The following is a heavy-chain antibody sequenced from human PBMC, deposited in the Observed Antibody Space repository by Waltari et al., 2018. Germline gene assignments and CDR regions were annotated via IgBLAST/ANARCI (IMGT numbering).Heavy chain of an antibody. J-gene: IGHJ5*02. CDR1: GFSFDSFS. Sequence: EVQLVESGGGLVKPGGSLRLPCAASGFSFDSFSMIWVRQAPGKGLELVSSINYNGNYKYYADSVTGRFTISRDGATNSLYLQMTNLRVEDTAVYYCAKGDTLTTRFFDPWGQGTLVTVSS. V-gene: IGHV3-21*01. CDR3: AKGDTLTTRFFDP. D-gene: IGHD4-17*01. CDR2: INYNGNYK.